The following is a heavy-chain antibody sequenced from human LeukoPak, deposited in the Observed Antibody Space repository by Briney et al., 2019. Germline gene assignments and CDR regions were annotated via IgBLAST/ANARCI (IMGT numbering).Heavy chain of an antibody. J-gene: IGHJ4*02. CDR3: ASDTRYYYDSSGPKRGYY. CDR1: GYTFTSYG. V-gene: IGHV1-18*01. Sequence: ASVKVSCKASGYTFTSYGISWVRQAPGQGLEWMGWISAYNGNTNYAQKLQGRVTMTTDTSTSTAYMELRSLRSDDTSVYYCASDTRYYYDSSGPKRGYYWDQGTLVTVSS. CDR2: ISAYNGNT. D-gene: IGHD3-22*01.